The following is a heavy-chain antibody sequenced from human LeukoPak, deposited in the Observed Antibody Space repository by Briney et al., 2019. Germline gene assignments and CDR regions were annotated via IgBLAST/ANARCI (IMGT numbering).Heavy chain of an antibody. J-gene: IGHJ6*04. CDR3: ARDPLYCSGGSCYPGDYYYYYGMDV. V-gene: IGHV4-34*01. CDR1: AGSFSGYY. Sequence: SETLSLTCAVYAGSFSGYYWSWIRQPPGKGLEWIGEINHSGSTNYNPSLKSRVTISVDTSKNQFSLKLSSVTAADTAVYYCARDPLYCSGGSCYPGDYYYYYGMDVWGKGTTVTVSS. CDR2: INHSGST. D-gene: IGHD2-15*01.